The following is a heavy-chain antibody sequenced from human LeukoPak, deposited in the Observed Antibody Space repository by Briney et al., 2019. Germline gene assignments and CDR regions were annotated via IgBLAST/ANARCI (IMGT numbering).Heavy chain of an antibody. Sequence: SETLSLTCTVSGGSISSSSYYWGWIRQPPGKGLEWIGSIYYSGSTYYNPSLKSRVTISVDTSKNQFSLKLSSVTAADTAVYYCARGYSGYDLYYFDYRGQGTLVTVSS. J-gene: IGHJ4*02. D-gene: IGHD5-12*01. V-gene: IGHV4-39*01. CDR1: GGSISSSSYY. CDR2: IYYSGST. CDR3: ARGYSGYDLYYFDY.